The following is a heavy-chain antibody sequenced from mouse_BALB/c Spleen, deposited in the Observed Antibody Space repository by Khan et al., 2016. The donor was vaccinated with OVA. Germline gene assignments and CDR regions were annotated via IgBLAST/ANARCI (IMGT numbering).Heavy chain of an antibody. CDR3: ARDGSRYNYAMDY. Sequence: VQLKQSGPGLVKPSQSLSLTCTVTGYSITSDYAWNWIRQFPGNKLEWMGYISYSRSTNYNPALKSRISITRDTSKNQFFLQLNSVTTEDTATYYCARDGSRYNYAMDYWGQGTSVTVSS. CDR2: ISYSRST. D-gene: IGHD2-3*01. CDR1: GYSITSDYA. J-gene: IGHJ4*01. V-gene: IGHV3-2*02.